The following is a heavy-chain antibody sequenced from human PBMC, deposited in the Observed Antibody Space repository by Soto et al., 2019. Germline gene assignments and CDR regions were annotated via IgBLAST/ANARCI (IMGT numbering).Heavy chain of an antibody. CDR1: GFTFSSYG. CDR3: AKDWVGSSSWYAEGDLDKNKDHFDY. J-gene: IGHJ4*02. V-gene: IGHV3-30*18. Sequence: GGSLRLSCAASGFTFSSYGMHWVRQAPGKGLEWVAVISYDGSNKYYADSVKGRFTISRDNSKNTLYLQMNSLRAEDTAVYYCAKDWVGSSSWYAEGDLDKNKDHFDYWGQGTLVTVSS. CDR2: ISYDGSNK. D-gene: IGHD6-13*01.